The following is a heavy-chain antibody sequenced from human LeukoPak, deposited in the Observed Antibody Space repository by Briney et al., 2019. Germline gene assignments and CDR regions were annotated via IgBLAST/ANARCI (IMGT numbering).Heavy chain of an antibody. CDR2: ASNKGNSYTT. CDR1: GFTVSSNY. J-gene: IGHJ4*02. V-gene: IGHV3-72*01. CDR3: AAYDY. Sequence: PGGSLRLSCAASGFTVSSNYTSWVRQAPGKGLEWVGRASNKGNSYTTECAASVKGRFTISRDDSKSSLYLQMNSLKTEDTAVYYCAAYDYWGQGTPVTVSS.